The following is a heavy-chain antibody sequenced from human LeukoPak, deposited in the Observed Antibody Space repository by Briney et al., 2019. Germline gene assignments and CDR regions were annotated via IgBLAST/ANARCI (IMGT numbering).Heavy chain of an antibody. CDR3: ARDRLQHYFDY. CDR1: GFTFSSYA. J-gene: IGHJ4*02. CDR2: ISGIGDST. V-gene: IGHV3-23*01. D-gene: IGHD4-11*01. Sequence: PGGSLRLSCAASGFTFSSYAMNWVRQAPGKGLEWVSVISGIGDSTNYADSVKGRFTISRDNSKNTLYLQMNSLRAEDTAVYFCARDRLQHYFDYWGQGTLVTVSS.